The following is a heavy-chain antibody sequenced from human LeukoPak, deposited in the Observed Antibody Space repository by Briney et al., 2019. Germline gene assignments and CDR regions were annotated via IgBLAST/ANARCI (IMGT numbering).Heavy chain of an antibody. CDR2: IYYSGST. D-gene: IGHD1-26*01. V-gene: IGHV4-61*05. CDR1: GDSISSSNCY. Sequence: SETLSLTCTVSGDSISSSNCYWGWIRQPPGKGLEWIGYIYYSGSTNYNPSLKSRVTISVDTSKNQFSLKLSSVTAADTAVYYCARAQWELLAWYFDYWGQGTLVTVSS. CDR3: ARAQWELLAWYFDY. J-gene: IGHJ4*02.